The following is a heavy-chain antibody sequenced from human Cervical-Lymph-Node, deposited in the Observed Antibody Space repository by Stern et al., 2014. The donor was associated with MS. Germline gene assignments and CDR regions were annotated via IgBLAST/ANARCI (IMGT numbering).Heavy chain of an antibody. J-gene: IGHJ4*02. CDR2: IANDAKNT. Sequence: VQLVESGGGVVQPGRSLRLSCAASGFTFSSYAMHWVRQASGKGLECVAVIANDAKNTNYADSVKGRFSISRDNSKNTLDLQMNSLRMEDTAQYYCVPGSGAFDFWGQGTLVAVSS. CDR1: GFTFSSYA. CDR3: VPGSGAFDF. V-gene: IGHV3-30*03. D-gene: IGHD3-10*01.